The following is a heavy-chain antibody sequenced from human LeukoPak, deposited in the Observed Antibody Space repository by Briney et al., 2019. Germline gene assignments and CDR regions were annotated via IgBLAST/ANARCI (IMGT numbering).Heavy chain of an antibody. CDR2: IWYDGSNK. CDR1: GFTLRGYW. D-gene: IGHD3-3*01. J-gene: IGHJ6*02. Sequence: GGSLRLSCAASGFTLRGYWMHWARQTPGKGLEWVAVIWYDGSNKDYAESVKGRFTISRDNSKNTLFLQMDSLRAEDTAVYYCARGGDFWSGYYGFRGYYYGMDVWGQGTTVTVSS. CDR3: ARGGDFWSGYYGFRGYYYGMDV. V-gene: IGHV3-33*08.